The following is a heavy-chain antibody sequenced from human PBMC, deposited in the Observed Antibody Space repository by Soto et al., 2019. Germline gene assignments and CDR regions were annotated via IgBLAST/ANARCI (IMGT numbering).Heavy chain of an antibody. CDR3: VRTACVINNCSYRGVR. J-gene: IGHJ4*02. CDR1: GFDFKTYG. CDR2: IGFDGTNI. Sequence: QGQLVESGGGVVQPGRSLRLSCVASGFDFKTYGMHWVRQAPGKGLEWVAVIGFDGTNIHYSDSVRGRFSISRDNSENTVSLQMNSLIVEDTAPYYCVRTACVINNCSYRGVRWGQGTLVTV. V-gene: IGHV3-33*01. D-gene: IGHD1-20*01.